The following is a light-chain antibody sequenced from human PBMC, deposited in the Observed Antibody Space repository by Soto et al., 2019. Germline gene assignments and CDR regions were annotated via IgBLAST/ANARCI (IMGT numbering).Light chain of an antibody. CDR3: QQSYSTPWP. V-gene: IGKV1-39*01. Sequence: DIQMTQSPSSLSASVGDRVTITCRASQSISSYLNWYQQKPGKAPKLLIYAASSLQSGVPSRFSDSGSGTDFTLTISSLQPEDFATYYWQQSYSTPWPLGQWTKGEIK. CDR2: AAS. J-gene: IGKJ1*01. CDR1: QSISSY.